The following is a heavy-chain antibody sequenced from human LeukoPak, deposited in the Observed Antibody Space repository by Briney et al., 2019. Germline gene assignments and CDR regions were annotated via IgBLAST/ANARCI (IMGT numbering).Heavy chain of an antibody. J-gene: IGHJ4*02. D-gene: IGHD6-13*01. V-gene: IGHV3-33*01. CDR2: IWYDGSNK. CDR1: GFTFSSYG. CDR3: AREGSSWELDY. Sequence: GGSLRLSCAASGFTFSSYGMHWVRQAPGKGLEWVAVIWYDGSNKYYADSVKGRFTISRDNSKNTLYLQMNSPRAEDTAVYYCAREGSSWELDYWGQGTLVTVSS.